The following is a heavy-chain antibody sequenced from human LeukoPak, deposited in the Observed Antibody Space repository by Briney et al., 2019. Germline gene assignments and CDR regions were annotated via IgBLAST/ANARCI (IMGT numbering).Heavy chain of an antibody. Sequence: ASLSVSCTASGYTFTSYDINWVRQAPGQGLEWMGWMNPNSGNTDYAQKFQGRDTITRNTSISTAYMELSSLRSEDTAVYYCARTTSIVVGSSGFDYWGQGTLVTVSS. CDR3: ARTTSIVVGSSGFDY. CDR2: MNPNSGNT. V-gene: IGHV1-8*01. J-gene: IGHJ4*02. CDR1: GYTFTSYD. D-gene: IGHD2-15*01.